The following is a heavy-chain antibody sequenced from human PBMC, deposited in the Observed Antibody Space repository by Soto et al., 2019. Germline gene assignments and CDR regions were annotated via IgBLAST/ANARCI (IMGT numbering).Heavy chain of an antibody. CDR2: IKEDGSEK. V-gene: IGHV3-7*01. D-gene: IGHD2-2*01. CDR3: ARDLGRTAAGYYYYDAMDV. Sequence: GGSLRLSCAASGFTFGDFWMNWVRQAPGKGLEWVANIKEDGSEKYFLDSVKRRFTISRDNAKNSLYLQINSLRAEDTGVYYCARDLGRTAAGYYYYDAMDVWGQGTTVTVSS. CDR1: GFTFGDFW. J-gene: IGHJ6*02.